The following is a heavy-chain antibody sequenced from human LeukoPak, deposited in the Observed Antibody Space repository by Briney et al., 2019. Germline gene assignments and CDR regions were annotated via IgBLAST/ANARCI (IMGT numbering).Heavy chain of an antibody. J-gene: IGHJ4*02. Sequence: PGGSLRLSCAASGFTFSSYAMRWVRQAPGKRLEYVSAITNNGDSTYYANSVKGRFIIPRDNSKNTLYLQMGSLRAEDMAVYYCARVGDKGAFDYWGQGTLVTVSS. CDR2: ITNNGDST. CDR3: ARVGDKGAFDY. D-gene: IGHD3-16*01. CDR1: GFTFSSYA. V-gene: IGHV3-64*01.